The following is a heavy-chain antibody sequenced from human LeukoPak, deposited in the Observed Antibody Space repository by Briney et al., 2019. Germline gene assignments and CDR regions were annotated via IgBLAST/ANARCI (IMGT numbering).Heavy chain of an antibody. J-gene: IGHJ4*02. V-gene: IGHV3-30*02. D-gene: IGHD5-18*01. Sequence: GGSLRLSCAASGFPSSSYGMLWVRRAPGEGREWVAFIWCEGSIKYYADSVKGRFTIARDNSKNSLYMQMSSLRAEDTAVYYCAKDGLRGYSYGYRVSVVRFDYWGQRTLVTVSS. CDR1: GFPSSSYG. CDR3: AKDGLRGYSYGYRVSVVRFDY. CDR2: IWCEGSIK.